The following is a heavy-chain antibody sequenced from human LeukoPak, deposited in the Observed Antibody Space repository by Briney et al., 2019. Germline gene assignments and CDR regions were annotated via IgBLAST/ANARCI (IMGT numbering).Heavy chain of an antibody. Sequence: PSEALSLTCTVSGGSISSSSYYWGWIRQPPGKGLEWIGSIYYSGSTYYNPSLKSRVTISVDTSKNQFSLKLSSVTAADTAVYYCARHGKLPYFDYWGQGTLVTVSS. V-gene: IGHV4-39*01. CDR3: ARHGKLPYFDY. J-gene: IGHJ4*02. D-gene: IGHD2-15*01. CDR2: IYYSGST. CDR1: GGSISSSSYY.